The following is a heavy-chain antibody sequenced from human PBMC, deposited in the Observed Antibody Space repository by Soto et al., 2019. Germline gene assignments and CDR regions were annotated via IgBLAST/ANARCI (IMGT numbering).Heavy chain of an antibody. D-gene: IGHD2-21*02. V-gene: IGHV4-38-2*01. CDR1: NYSVSSGYY. Sequence: PSETLSLTCAVSNYSVSSGYYWGWIRQPPGKGLEWIGSVYHSGRTYSNPSVKSRVTISIDTXKNQFSLKVNSVTAADTAVYYCARRGVVVVTAPFQDWGQGTLVTVSS. CDR2: VYHSGRT. J-gene: IGHJ1*01. CDR3: ARRGVVVVTAPFQD.